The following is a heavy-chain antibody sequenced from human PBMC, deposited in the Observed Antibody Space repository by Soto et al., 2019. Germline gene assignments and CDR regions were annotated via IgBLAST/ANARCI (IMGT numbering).Heavy chain of an antibody. CDR3: ARSYFDSWTEYSNHVKY. CDR1: GYTFANYD. J-gene: IGHJ4*02. CDR2: ISTKRGNT. D-gene: IGHD3-3*01. V-gene: IGHV1-18*04. Sequence: QVQLVQSAAEVKKPGASVKVSCKASGYTFANYDISWVRQAPGQGLEWMGWISTKRGNTEYAQNVQGRVTFTADSSTTTAHMELRSLRSDDTAVYYCARSYFDSWTEYSNHVKYWGQGTLVAVSS.